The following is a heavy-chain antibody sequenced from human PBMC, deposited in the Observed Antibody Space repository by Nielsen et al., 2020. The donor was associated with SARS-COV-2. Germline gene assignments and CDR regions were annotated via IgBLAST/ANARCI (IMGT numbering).Heavy chain of an antibody. D-gene: IGHD2-2*01. CDR1: GFTFSSYS. CDR3: ARDPCSSTSCHYYYYYYMDV. CDR2: ISSSSSYI. Sequence: GGSLRLSCAASGFTFSSYSMNWVRQAPGKGLEWVSSISSSSSYIYYADSVKGRFTISRDNAKNSLYLQMNSLRAEDTAVYYCARDPCSSTSCHYYYYYYMDVWGKGTTVTVSS. V-gene: IGHV3-21*01. J-gene: IGHJ6*03.